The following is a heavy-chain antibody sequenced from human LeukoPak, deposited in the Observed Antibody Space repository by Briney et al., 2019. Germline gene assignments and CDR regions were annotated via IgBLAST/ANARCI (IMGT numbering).Heavy chain of an antibody. J-gene: IGHJ5*02. CDR1: GGSISSYY. CDR3: AREAAGGHNWFDP. Sequence: SETLSLTCTVSGGSISSYYWTWVRQPPGKGLEWIGYIYSSGRTNYNPSLKSQVTMSVDTSKNQFSLKVISVTAADTAVYYCAREAAGGHNWFDPWGQGTLVTVSS. CDR2: IYSSGRT. D-gene: IGHD6-13*01. V-gene: IGHV4-4*09.